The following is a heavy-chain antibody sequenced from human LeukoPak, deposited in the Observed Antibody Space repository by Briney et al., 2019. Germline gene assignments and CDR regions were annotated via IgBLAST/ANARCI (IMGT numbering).Heavy chain of an antibody. Sequence: SETLSLTCTVSGGSMRSYYWSWIRQPPGKGLEWIGYIYYSGSTNYNPSLKSRVTISIDTSKNQFSLKLSSVTAADTAIYYCAKMGNPAAVTTDYWGQEPWSPSPQ. CDR3: AKMGNPAAVTTDY. CDR2: IYYSGST. J-gene: IGHJ4*01. D-gene: IGHD4-17*01. V-gene: IGHV4-59*08. CDR1: GGSMRSYY.